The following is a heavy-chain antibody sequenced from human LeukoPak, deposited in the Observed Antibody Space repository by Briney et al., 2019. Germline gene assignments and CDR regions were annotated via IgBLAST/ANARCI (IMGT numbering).Heavy chain of an antibody. CDR1: GGSFSGYY. CDR3: ARPAAMSWFDP. D-gene: IGHD2-2*01. V-gene: IGHV4-34*01. CDR2: INHSGST. J-gene: IGHJ5*02. Sequence: SETLSLTCAVYGGSFSGYYWSWIRQPPGKGLEWIGEINHSGSTNYNPSLKSRVTISVDTSKNQFSLKLSSVTAADTAVYYCARPAAMSWFDPWGQGTLVTVSS.